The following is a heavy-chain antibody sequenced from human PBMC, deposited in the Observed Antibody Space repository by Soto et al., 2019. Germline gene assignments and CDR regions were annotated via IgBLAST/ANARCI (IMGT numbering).Heavy chain of an antibody. Sequence: GSLRPSCAASGFTFSSYAMPWVRQAPGMELGWCSSISGSGDYTYYADSVKGRFTISRDNSKNTLYLQMNSLRAEDTAVYYCAKGLAVAGPYYYGMDVWGQGTTVTVSS. CDR1: GFTFSSYA. D-gene: IGHD6-19*01. V-gene: IGHV3-23*01. J-gene: IGHJ6*02. CDR3: AKGLAVAGPYYYGMDV. CDR2: ISGSGDYT.